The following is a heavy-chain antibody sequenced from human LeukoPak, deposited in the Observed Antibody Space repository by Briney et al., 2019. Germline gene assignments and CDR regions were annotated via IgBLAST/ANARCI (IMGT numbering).Heavy chain of an antibody. CDR2: IKSKTDGGTT. D-gene: IGHD3-10*01. V-gene: IGHV3-15*01. J-gene: IGHJ4*02. CDR3: TTEYYGSGTQKSSY. Sequence: GGSLRLSCAASGFTFSNAWMSWVRQAPRKGLEWVGRIKSKTDGGTTDYAAPVKGRFTISRDDSKNTLYLQMNSLKTEDTAVYYCTTEYYGSGTQKSSYWGQGTLVTVSS. CDR1: GFTFSNAW.